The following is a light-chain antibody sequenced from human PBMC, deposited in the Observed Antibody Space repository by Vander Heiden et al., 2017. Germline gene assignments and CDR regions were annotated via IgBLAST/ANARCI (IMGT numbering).Light chain of an antibody. V-gene: IGLV3-1*01. CDR1: KLGDKY. CDR2: QDS. CDR3: QAGDNSTGGV. J-gene: IGLJ2*01. Sequence: SYELPQPPSVSVSPGQTASITCSGDKLGDKYACWYQQKPGQSPVMVIYQDSKRPSGIPERFSGSNSGNTATLTISGTQAMDEADYYCQAGDNSTGGVFGGGTKLTVL.